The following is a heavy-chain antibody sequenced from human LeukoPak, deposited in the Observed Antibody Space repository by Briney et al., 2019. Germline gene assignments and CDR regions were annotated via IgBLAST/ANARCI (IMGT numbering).Heavy chain of an antibody. CDR2: IYYSGST. CDR3: ARETGDNSVDY. CDR1: GASISSGGYY. D-gene: IGHD4-23*01. V-gene: IGHV4-31*03. J-gene: IGHJ4*02. Sequence: PSETLSLTCTVSGASISSGGYYWSWIRQQPGKGLEWIGHIYYSGSTYYNPSLQSRVTISVDTSKNQFSLKLSSVTAADTAVYYCARETGDNSVDYWGQGTLVTVSS.